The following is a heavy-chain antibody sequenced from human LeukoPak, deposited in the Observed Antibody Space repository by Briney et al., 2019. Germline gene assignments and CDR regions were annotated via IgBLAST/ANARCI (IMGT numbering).Heavy chain of an antibody. J-gene: IGHJ4*02. CDR3: TRERDYTDEY. CDR2: IRGKGSGGST. V-gene: IGHV3-49*03. Sequence: GGSLRLSCTGSGFTFGDYAMSWFRQAPGKGLEWVGFIRGKGSGGSTEYAASVKGRFTISRDDSRSMAYLQMDGLRTEDTAVYYCTRERDYTDEYWGQGTLVTVSS. D-gene: IGHD4-11*01. CDR1: GFTFGDYA.